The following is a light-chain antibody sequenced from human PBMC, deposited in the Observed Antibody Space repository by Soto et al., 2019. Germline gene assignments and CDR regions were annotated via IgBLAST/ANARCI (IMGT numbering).Light chain of an antibody. CDR1: SSDVGGYNF. J-gene: IGLJ2*01. CDR3: NSYTSSHVV. Sequence: QSALTQPASVSGSPGHSITISCTGTSSDVGGYNFVSWYQQHPGKAPKLVIYDVSNRPSGVSNRFSGSKSGNTASLTIFGLQTEDEADYYCNSYTSSHVVFGGGTKVTVL. V-gene: IGLV2-14*01. CDR2: DVS.